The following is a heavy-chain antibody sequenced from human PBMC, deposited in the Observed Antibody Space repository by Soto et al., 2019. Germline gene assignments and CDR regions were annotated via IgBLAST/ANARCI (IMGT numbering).Heavy chain of an antibody. D-gene: IGHD2-2*01. CDR2: IYYSGST. V-gene: IGHV4-31*03. Sequence: PSETLSLTCTVSGGSISSGGYYWSWIRQHPGKGLEWIGYIYYSGSTYYNPSLKSRVTISVDTSKNQFSLKLSSVTAADTAVYYCARGYCSSTSCYGGEVPFDYWGQGTLVTVS. CDR3: ARGYCSSTSCYGGEVPFDY. CDR1: GGSISSGGYY. J-gene: IGHJ4*02.